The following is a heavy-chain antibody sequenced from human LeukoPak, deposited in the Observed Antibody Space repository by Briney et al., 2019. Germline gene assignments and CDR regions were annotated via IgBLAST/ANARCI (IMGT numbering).Heavy chain of an antibody. V-gene: IGHV4-59*11. CDR2: IYYSGST. J-gene: IGHJ6*03. Sequence: SETLSFTCTVSGGSISSHYWSWIRQPPGKGLEWIGYIYYSGSTNYNPSLKSRVTISVDTSKNQFSLKLSSVTAADTAVYYCARGAPDYYYYYMDVWGKGITVTVSS. CDR1: GGSISSHY. CDR3: ARGAPDYYYYYMDV.